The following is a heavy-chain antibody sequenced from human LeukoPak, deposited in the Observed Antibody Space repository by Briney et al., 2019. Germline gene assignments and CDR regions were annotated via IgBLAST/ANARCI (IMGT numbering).Heavy chain of an antibody. J-gene: IGHJ4*02. CDR1: GFIVSGDF. CDR2: IYSDGST. V-gene: IGHV3-53*01. D-gene: IGHD1-26*01. Sequence: GGSLRLSRAASGFIVSGDFMSWVRQALGKGLEWVSVIYSDGSTYYADSVKGRFTISRDNSKNTLDLQMTGLRAEDTAVYYCARERGRGRDSPWFDYWGQGTLVTVSS. CDR3: ARERGRGRDSPWFDY.